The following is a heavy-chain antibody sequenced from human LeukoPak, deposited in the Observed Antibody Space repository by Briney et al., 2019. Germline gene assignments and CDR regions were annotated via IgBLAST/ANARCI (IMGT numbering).Heavy chain of an antibody. CDR3: ARGPSDDYGEYPLGAFDI. CDR2: ISWNSGSI. J-gene: IGHJ3*02. CDR1: GFTFDDYA. V-gene: IGHV3-9*01. Sequence: PGGSLRLSCAASGFTFDDYAMHWVRQAPGKGLEWVSGISWNSGSIGYADSVKGRFTISRDNAKTSLYLQMYSLRAEDTAVYYCARGPSDDYGEYPLGAFDIWGQGTMVTVSS. D-gene: IGHD4-17*01.